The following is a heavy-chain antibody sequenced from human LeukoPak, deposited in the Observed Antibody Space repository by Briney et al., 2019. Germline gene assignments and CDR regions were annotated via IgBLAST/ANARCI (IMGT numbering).Heavy chain of an antibody. CDR1: GGSFSGYY. CDR3: ASWLNNWFDP. CDR2: INHSGST. D-gene: IGHD3-9*01. J-gene: IGHJ5*02. Sequence: SETLSLTCAVSGGSFSGYYWSWIRQPPGKGLEWIGEINHSGSTNYNPSLKSRVTISVYTSKNQFSLKLSSVTAADTAVYYCASWLNNWFDPWGQGTLVTVSS. V-gene: IGHV4-34*01.